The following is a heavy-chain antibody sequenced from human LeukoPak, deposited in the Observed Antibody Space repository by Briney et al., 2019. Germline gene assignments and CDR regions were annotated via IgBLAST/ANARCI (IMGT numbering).Heavy chain of an antibody. CDR1: GYTLTELS. V-gene: IGHV1-24*01. D-gene: IGHD6-19*01. CDR3: ARVYSSGCDY. Sequence: ASVKVSCKVSGYTLTELSMHWVRQAPGKGLEWMGGFDPEDGETIYALKFQGRVTMTEDTSTDTAYMELSSLRAEDTALYYCARVYSSGCDYWGQGTLVTVSS. J-gene: IGHJ4*02. CDR2: FDPEDGET.